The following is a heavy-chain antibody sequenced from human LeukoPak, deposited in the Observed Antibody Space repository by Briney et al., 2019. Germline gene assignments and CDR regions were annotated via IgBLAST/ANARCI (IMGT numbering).Heavy chain of an antibody. Sequence: ETLSLTCAVYGGSFSGYYWSWIRQAPGKGLEWVSAISGSGGSTYYADSVKGRFTISRDNSKDTLYLQMNSLRAEDTAVYYCAKDHRYSYGYYFDYWGQGTLVTVSS. J-gene: IGHJ4*02. CDR3: AKDHRYSYGYYFDY. V-gene: IGHV3-23*01. CDR2: ISGSGGST. CDR1: GGSFSGYY. D-gene: IGHD5-18*01.